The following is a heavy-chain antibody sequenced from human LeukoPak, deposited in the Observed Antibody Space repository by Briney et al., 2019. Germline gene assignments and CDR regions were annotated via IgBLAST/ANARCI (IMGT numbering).Heavy chain of an antibody. CDR1: GGSISSSSYY. CDR3: ARTPSVYCSGGDCYPGHFDY. V-gene: IGHV4-39*07. J-gene: IGHJ4*02. Sequence: SETLSLTCTVSGGSISSSSYYWGWIRQLPGKGLEWIGSIYYSGSTYYNPSLKSRVTISVDTSKNQFSLKLSSVTAADTAVYYCARTPSVYCSGGDCYPGHFDYWGQGTLVTVSS. D-gene: IGHD2-15*01. CDR2: IYYSGST.